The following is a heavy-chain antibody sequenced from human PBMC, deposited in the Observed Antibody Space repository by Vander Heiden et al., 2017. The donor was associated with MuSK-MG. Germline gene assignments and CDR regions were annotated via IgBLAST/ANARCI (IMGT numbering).Heavy chain of an antibody. Sequence: QVQLVQSGAEVKKPGSSVKVSCKASGGTFSSYAISWVRQAPGQGLEWMGGIIPIFGIANYAQKFQGRVTITADKSTSTAYMELSSLRSEDTAVYYCARAFYGDRYYYYYGMDVWGQGTTVTVSS. CDR1: GGTFSSYA. J-gene: IGHJ6*02. CDR3: ARAFYGDRYYYYYGMDV. D-gene: IGHD4-17*01. CDR2: IIPIFGIA. V-gene: IGHV1-69*17.